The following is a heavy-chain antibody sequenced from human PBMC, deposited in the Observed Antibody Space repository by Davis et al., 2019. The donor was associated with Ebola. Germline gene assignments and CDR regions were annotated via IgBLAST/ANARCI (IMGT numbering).Heavy chain of an antibody. J-gene: IGHJ6*02. Sequence: PGGSLRLSCGASGFIFRDYELNWVRQAPGKGLEWISYISSSGTTTYYGASVEGRFTISRDNAKGSLYLQMNSLRPEDTAVYYFASNAVTIGLAYYYYGLDVWGQGTTVTVSS. CDR1: GFIFRDYE. V-gene: IGHV3-48*03. CDR3: ASNAVTIGLAYYYYGLDV. D-gene: IGHD3-10*01. CDR2: ISSSGTTT.